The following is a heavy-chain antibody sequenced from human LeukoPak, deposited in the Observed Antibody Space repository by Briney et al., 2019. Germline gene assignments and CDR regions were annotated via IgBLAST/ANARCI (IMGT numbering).Heavy chain of an antibody. CDR3: ARDPMGYYDSSGYFDY. V-gene: IGHV3-21*01. CDR1: GFTFSSYS. Sequence: AGGSLRLSCAASGFTFSSYSMNWVRQAPGKGLEWVSSISSSSSYIYYADSVKRRFTISRDNAKISLYLQMNSLRAEDTAVYYCARDPMGYYDSSGYFDYWGQGTLVTVSS. CDR2: ISSSSSYI. J-gene: IGHJ4*02. D-gene: IGHD3-22*01.